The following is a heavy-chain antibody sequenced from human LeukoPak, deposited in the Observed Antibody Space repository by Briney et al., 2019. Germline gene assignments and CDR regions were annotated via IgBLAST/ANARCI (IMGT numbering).Heavy chain of an antibody. Sequence: GGSLRLSCAASGFTFSSYSMNWVRQAPGKGLEWVSSISSSSSFIYYADSVKGRFTISRDNAKNSLYLQMNSLRAEDTAVYYCARVYSSGWDYYYYYGMDVWGQGTTVTVFS. V-gene: IGHV3-21*01. CDR3: ARVYSSGWDYYYYYGMDV. D-gene: IGHD6-19*01. CDR2: ISSSSSFI. J-gene: IGHJ6*02. CDR1: GFTFSSYS.